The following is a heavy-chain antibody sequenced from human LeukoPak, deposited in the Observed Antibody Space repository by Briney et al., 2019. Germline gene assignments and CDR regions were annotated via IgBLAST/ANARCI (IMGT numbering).Heavy chain of an antibody. J-gene: IGHJ4*02. D-gene: IGHD2-2*01. CDR1: GYTFTNYG. Sequence: SSVNVSCKASGYTFTNYGISWVRQAPGQGLEWMGWISAYNGNPNYAQKLQGRVTMTTDTSTSTAYMELRSLRSDDTAVYYCARTYCSSTSCYVRLGGWLEYWGQGTLVTVSS. CDR2: ISAYNGNP. CDR3: ARTYCSSTSCYVRLGGWLEY. V-gene: IGHV1-18*01.